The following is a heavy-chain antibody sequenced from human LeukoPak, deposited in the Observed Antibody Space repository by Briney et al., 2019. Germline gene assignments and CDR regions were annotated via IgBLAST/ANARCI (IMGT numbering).Heavy chain of an antibody. Sequence: GGSLRLSCAASGFTFSSYAMHRVRQAPGKGLEGVAVISYDGSNKYYADSVKGRFTISRDNSKNTLYLQMNSLRAEDTAVYYCARDRMGAGDYVPYYYYGMDVWGQGTTVTVSS. D-gene: IGHD4-17*01. J-gene: IGHJ6*02. V-gene: IGHV3-30-3*01. CDR1: GFTFSSYA. CDR3: ARDRMGAGDYVPYYYYGMDV. CDR2: ISYDGSNK.